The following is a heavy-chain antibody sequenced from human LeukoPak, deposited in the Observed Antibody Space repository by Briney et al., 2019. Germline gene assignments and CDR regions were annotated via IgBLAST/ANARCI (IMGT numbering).Heavy chain of an antibody. J-gene: IGHJ4*02. D-gene: IGHD3-3*01. V-gene: IGHV1-2*02. CDR2: INPNSGGT. CDR1: GYTFTGYC. Sequence: GASVKVSCKASGYTFTGYCMHWVRQATGQGLEWMGWINPNSGGTNYAQKFQGRVTMTRNTSISTAYMELSSLRSEDTAVYYCARSSTIFGVVTLDDYWGQGTLVTVSS. CDR3: ARSSTIFGVVTLDDY.